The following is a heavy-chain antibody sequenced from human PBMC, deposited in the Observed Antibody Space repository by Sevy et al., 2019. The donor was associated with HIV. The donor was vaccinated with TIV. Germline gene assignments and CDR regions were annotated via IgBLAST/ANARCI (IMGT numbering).Heavy chain of an antibody. CDR3: ARNLAALPNYYYGMDV. D-gene: IGHD6-6*01. CDR2: IKSKSDGGTT. V-gene: IGHV3-15*01. Sequence: GGSLRLSCAASGFTFNNAWMSWVRQAPGKGLEWVGRIKSKSDGGTTEYAAPVKGRFTISRDDSKNTLYLQMNSLRAEDTAVYYCARNLAALPNYYYGMDVWGQGTTVTVSS. J-gene: IGHJ6*02. CDR1: GFTFNNAW.